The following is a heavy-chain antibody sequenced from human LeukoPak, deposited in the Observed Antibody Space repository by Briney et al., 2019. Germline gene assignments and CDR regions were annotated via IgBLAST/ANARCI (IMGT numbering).Heavy chain of an antibody. CDR1: GRPFITYA. V-gene: IGHV1-69*06. CDR2: TIPIFGTT. CDR3: AGXXXYXXYXXY. D-gene: IGHD4-17*01. Sequence: XXGRPFITYAINWVRQAPGQGLEWMGGTIPIFGTTNYAQKFQGRVTITADTSTNTAYLEMSSLTSEDTAIYYCAGXXXYXXYXXYWGQGTLVTVSS. J-gene: IGHJ4*02.